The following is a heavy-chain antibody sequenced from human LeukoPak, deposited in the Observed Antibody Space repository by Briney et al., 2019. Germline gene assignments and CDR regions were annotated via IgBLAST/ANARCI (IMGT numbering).Heavy chain of an antibody. Sequence: SETLSLTCTVSGGSISSYYWCWIRQPPGKGLEWMGYIYYSGSTNYNPSLKSRVTISVDTSKNQFSLRLSSVTAADTAVYYCARTNRRTIFGVVIHSYGMDVWGQGTTVTVSS. V-gene: IGHV4-59*08. CDR2: IYYSGST. CDR3: ARTNRRTIFGVVIHSYGMDV. CDR1: GGSISSYY. D-gene: IGHD3-3*01. J-gene: IGHJ6*02.